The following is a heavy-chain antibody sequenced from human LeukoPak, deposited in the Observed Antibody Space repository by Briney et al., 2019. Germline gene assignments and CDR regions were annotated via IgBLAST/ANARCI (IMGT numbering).Heavy chain of an antibody. D-gene: IGHD5-12*01. CDR1: GFTFSSYW. CDR2: INSDGSNT. J-gene: IGHJ4*02. V-gene: IGHV3-74*01. Sequence: GGSLRLSCAASGFTFSSYWMHWVRQAPGKGLVWVSRINSDGSNTAYADSVKGRITISRDNAKHTLFLQMNSLRDEDTAVYYCARGQYGGYDSIGDYWGQGTLVTVSS. CDR3: ARGQYGGYDSIGDY.